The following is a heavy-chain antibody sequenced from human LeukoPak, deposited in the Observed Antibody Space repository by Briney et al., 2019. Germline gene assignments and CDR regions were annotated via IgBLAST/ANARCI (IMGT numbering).Heavy chain of an antibody. CDR1: GFTFSSFA. D-gene: IGHD6-19*01. V-gene: IGHV3-23*01. CDR2: ISASGYST. CDR3: ARVPQWLAGYFDY. Sequence: GSLRLSCAASGFTFSSFAMGWVRQAPGKGLEWVSPISASGYSTNYADSVKGRFTISRDNSKNTLYLQMNSLRAEDTAVYYCARVPQWLAGYFDYWGQGTLVTVSS. J-gene: IGHJ4*02.